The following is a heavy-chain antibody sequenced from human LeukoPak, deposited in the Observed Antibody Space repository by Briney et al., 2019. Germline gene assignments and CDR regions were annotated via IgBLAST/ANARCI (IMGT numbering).Heavy chain of an antibody. D-gene: IGHD2-15*01. CDR1: GYTFTGYY. CDR2: INPNSGGT. V-gene: IGHV1-2*06. CDR3: ESGTDCSGGSCLDY. J-gene: IGHJ4*02. Sequence: ASVKVSCKASGYTFTGYYMHWVRQAPGQGLEYMGQINPNSGGTNYAQKFHDTLTMTRDTSIRTAYMEPSRLRYAHTAMYYRESGTDCSGGSCLDYWGQGTQVTVSS.